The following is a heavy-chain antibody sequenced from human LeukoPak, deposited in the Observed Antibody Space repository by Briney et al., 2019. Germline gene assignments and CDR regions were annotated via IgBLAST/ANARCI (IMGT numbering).Heavy chain of an antibody. CDR3: ARSVATITSLIDY. J-gene: IGHJ4*02. Sequence: GGSLRLSCAASGFTFSSYSMNWVRQAPGKGLEWVSYISSSSSTIYYADSVKGRFTISRDNAKNSLYLQMNSLRAEDTAVYYCARSVATITSLIDYWGQGTLVTVSS. CDR1: GFTFSSYS. V-gene: IGHV3-48*01. D-gene: IGHD5-12*01. CDR2: ISSSSSTI.